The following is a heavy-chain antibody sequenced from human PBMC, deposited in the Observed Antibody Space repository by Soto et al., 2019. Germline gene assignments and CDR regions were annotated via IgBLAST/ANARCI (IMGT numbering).Heavy chain of an antibody. CDR3: ARDLGQQLVDY. Sequence: ASVKVSCKASGYTFTSYGISWVRQAPGQGLEWMGWISAYNGNTKYAQKLQGRVTMTTDTSTSTAYMEVRSLRSNDTAVYYCARDLGQQLVDYWGQGTLVTVSS. V-gene: IGHV1-18*01. CDR1: GYTFTSYG. CDR2: ISAYNGNT. D-gene: IGHD6-13*01. J-gene: IGHJ4*02.